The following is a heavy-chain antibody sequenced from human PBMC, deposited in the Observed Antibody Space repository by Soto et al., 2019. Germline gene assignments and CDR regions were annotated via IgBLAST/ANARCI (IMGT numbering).Heavy chain of an antibody. CDR3: ARSTGIAAPTREKQNYFDS. D-gene: IGHD6-13*01. Sequence: GAVKVSCQAAGYTFTSYLSSWVLQAPGQGLEWMRVVNPSGGSTSYAQKVQGRVTMTMDTSTSTVYMELSSLRSEDTAVYYCARSTGIAAPTREKQNYFDSWGQGTLVTVSS. V-gene: IGHV1-46*01. CDR2: VNPSGGST. J-gene: IGHJ4*02. CDR1: GYTFTSYL.